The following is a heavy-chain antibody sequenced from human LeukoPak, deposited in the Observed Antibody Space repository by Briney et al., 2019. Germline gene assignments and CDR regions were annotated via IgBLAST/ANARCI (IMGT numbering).Heavy chain of an antibody. CDR1: GFTFSSYA. CDR3: ARGGLHYDFWSGYGIYFDY. D-gene: IGHD3-3*01. V-gene: IGHV3-64*01. Sequence: PGGSLRLSCAASGFTFSSYAMHWVRQAPGKGLEYVSAISSNGGSTYYANSVKGRFTISRDNSKNTLYLQMGRLRAEDMAVYYCARGGLHYDFWSGYGIYFDYWGQGTLVTVSS. J-gene: IGHJ4*02. CDR2: ISSNGGST.